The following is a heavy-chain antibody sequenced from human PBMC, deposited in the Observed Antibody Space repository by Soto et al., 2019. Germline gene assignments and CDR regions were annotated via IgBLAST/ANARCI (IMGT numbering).Heavy chain of an antibody. J-gene: IGHJ4*02. D-gene: IGHD5-12*01. CDR2: IIPIFGTA. V-gene: IGHV1-69*12. CDR1: GGTFSSYA. CDR3: AGEMATIGPREAFDY. Sequence: QVQLVQSGAEVKKPGSSVKVSCKASGGTFSSYAISWVRQAPGQGLEWMGGIIPIFGTANYAPKFQGRVTITADESTSTAYMELSSLRSEDTAVYYCAGEMATIGPREAFDYWGQGTLVTVSS.